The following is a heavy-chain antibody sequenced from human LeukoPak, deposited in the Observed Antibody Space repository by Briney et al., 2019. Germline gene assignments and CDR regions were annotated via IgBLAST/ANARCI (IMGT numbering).Heavy chain of an antibody. D-gene: IGHD3-3*01. CDR1: GFTFSSYS. CDR2: ISSSSSYI. CDR3: ARVYSTIFGVVRNWFDP. J-gene: IGHJ5*02. Sequence: GGSLRLSCAASGFTFSSYSMNWVRQAPGKGLEWVSSISSSSSYIYYADSVKGRFTISRDNAKNSLYLQMNSLRAEDTAVYYCARVYSTIFGVVRNWFDPWGRGTLVTVSS. V-gene: IGHV3-21*01.